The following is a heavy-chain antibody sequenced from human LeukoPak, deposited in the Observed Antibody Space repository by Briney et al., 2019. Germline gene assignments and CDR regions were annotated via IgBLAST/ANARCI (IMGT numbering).Heavy chain of an antibody. CDR3: ARGRYDFWSGYYRVSWFDP. Sequence: PSETLSLTCAVYGGSFSGYYWSWIRQPPGKGLEWIGEINHSGSTNYNPSLESRVTISVDTSKNQLSLKLSSVTAADTAVYYCARGRYDFWSGYYRVSWFDPWGQGTLVTVSS. D-gene: IGHD3-3*01. CDR1: GGSFSGYY. V-gene: IGHV4-34*01. J-gene: IGHJ5*02. CDR2: INHSGST.